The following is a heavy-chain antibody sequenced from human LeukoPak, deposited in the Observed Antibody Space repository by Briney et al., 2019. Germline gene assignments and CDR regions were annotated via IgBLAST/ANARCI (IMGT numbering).Heavy chain of an antibody. CDR2: IIPMFGAT. J-gene: IGHJ4*02. CDR3: ARGSYSDYIFDY. D-gene: IGHD4-11*01. V-gene: IGHV1-69*05. CDR1: GGMFSSYG. Sequence: GSSVKVSCKASGGMFSSYGINWVRQAPGQGLEWMGRIIPMFGATNYAQKFQGRVTVTTDESTSTAYMELSSLRSEDTAVYYCARGSYSDYIFDYWGQGTLVTVSS.